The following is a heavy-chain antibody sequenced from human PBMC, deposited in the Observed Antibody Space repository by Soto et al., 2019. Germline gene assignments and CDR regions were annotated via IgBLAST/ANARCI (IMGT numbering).Heavy chain of an antibody. Sequence: GASVKVSCKASGYTFTSYAMHWVRQAPGQRLEWMGWINAGNGNTKYSQKFQGRVTITRDTSASTAYMELSNLRSEDTAVYYCARGQWGNYYDSSGYYYYYGMDVWGQGTTVTVSS. J-gene: IGHJ6*02. CDR2: INAGNGNT. V-gene: IGHV1-3*01. CDR3: ARGQWGNYYDSSGYYYYYGMDV. CDR1: GYTFTSYA. D-gene: IGHD3-22*01.